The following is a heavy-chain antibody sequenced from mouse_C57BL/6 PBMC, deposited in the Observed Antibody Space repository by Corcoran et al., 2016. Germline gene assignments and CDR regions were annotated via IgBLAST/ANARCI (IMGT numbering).Heavy chain of an antibody. CDR1: GYTFTDYY. CDR2: INPNNGGT. V-gene: IGHV1-26*01. J-gene: IGHJ2*01. CDR3: AIPGYFDY. D-gene: IGHD4-1*01. Sequence: EVQLQQSGPELVKPGASVKISCKASGYTFTDYYMNWVKQSHGKSLEWIGDINPNNGGTSYNQKFKGKATLTVDKSSSTVYMELRSLTSEDSAVYYCAIPGYFDYWGQGTTLTVSS.